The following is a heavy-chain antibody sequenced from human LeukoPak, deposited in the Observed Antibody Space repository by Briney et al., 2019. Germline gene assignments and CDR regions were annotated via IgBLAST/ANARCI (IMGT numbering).Heavy chain of an antibody. CDR1: GFTFSTFA. J-gene: IGHJ4*02. Sequence: PGGSLRLSCAASGFTFSTFAVGWVRQAPGKGLEWVSTISGGGDNTYYADSVEGRFTISRDNSKNTLYLQMSSLRAEDTAVYYCARGAVAGTGLFDYWGQGTLVTVSS. V-gene: IGHV3-23*01. CDR2: ISGGGDNT. CDR3: ARGAVAGTGLFDY. D-gene: IGHD6-19*01.